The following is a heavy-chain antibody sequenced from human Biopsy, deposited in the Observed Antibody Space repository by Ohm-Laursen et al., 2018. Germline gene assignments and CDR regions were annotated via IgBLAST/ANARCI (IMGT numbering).Heavy chain of an antibody. D-gene: IGHD3-22*01. CDR3: AKSPSITMMTNWFDS. Sequence: SLRLSCAAPGVTLSGYAMNWVRQAPGKGLEWVSSITGGGNYINYADSVRGRFTISRDNSKNSVYLVMSSLRAEDTAVYYCAKSPSITMMTNWFDSWGQGTLVTVSS. CDR2: ITGGGNYI. CDR1: GVTLSGYA. J-gene: IGHJ5*01. V-gene: IGHV3-21*04.